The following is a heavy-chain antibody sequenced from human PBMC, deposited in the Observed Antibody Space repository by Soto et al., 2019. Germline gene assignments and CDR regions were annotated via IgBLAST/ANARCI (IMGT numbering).Heavy chain of an antibody. CDR2: IYPGDSDT. Sequence: GESLKISCKSTGYSFTSYWIGWVRQMTGKGLEWMGIIYPGDSDTRYSPSFQGQVTISADKSISTAYLQWSSLKASDTAMYYCSILHPPLYYFDYLGQGTLVTVSS. CDR1: GYSFTSYW. J-gene: IGHJ4*02. CDR3: SILHPPLYYFDY. V-gene: IGHV5-51*01.